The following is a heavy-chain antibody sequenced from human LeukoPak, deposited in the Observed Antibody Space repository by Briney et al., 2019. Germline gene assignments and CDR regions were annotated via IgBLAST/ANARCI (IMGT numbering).Heavy chain of an antibody. D-gene: IGHD6-19*01. CDR3: AKDRGSGWYNFDY. V-gene: IGHV3-23*01. CDR1: GFTFSSYA. Sequence: PGGSLRLSCAASGFTFSSYAMSWVRQAPGKGLEWVSAISGSGGSSYYADSVKGRFTIYRDNSKNTLYLQMNSLRGEYTAVYYCAKDRGSGWYNFDYWGQGTLVTVSS. J-gene: IGHJ4*02. CDR2: ISGSGGSS.